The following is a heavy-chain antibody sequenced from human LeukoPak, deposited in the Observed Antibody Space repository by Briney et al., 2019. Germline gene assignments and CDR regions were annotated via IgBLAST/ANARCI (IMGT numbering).Heavy chain of an antibody. CDR3: ARDPSGCSSTSCYASYYFDF. CDR2: INHSGST. J-gene: IGHJ4*02. V-gene: IGHV4-34*01. Sequence: SETLSLTCAVYGEPFNGYYWNWIRQSPGKGLEWIGEINHSGSTNYNPSLKSRVTISVDTSKNQFSLKLNSVTAADTAVYYCARDPSGCSSTSCYASYYFDFWGQGTLVTVSS. D-gene: IGHD2-2*01. CDR1: GEPFNGYY.